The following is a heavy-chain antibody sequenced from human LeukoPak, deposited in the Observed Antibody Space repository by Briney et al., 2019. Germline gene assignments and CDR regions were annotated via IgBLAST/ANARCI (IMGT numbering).Heavy chain of an antibody. CDR3: AKSVAWNYYYYMDV. Sequence: KPSETLSHTCAVSGYSISSSNWWGWIRQPPGKGLEWIAYIYYSGSTYYNPSLKSRVTMSVDTSKNQFSLKLSSVTAVDTAVYYCAKSVAWNYYYYMDVWGKGTTVTVSS. CDR2: IYYSGST. J-gene: IGHJ6*03. D-gene: IGHD5-12*01. V-gene: IGHV4-28*01. CDR1: GYSISSSNW.